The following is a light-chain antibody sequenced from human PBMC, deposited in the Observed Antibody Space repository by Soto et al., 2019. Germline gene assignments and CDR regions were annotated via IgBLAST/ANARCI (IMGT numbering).Light chain of an antibody. CDR1: SSNIGAGYD. J-gene: IGLJ3*02. Sequence: HSVLTQPPSVSGAPGQRVTISCTGSSSNIGAGYDVHWYQQLPGTAPKLLIYGNSNRPSGVPDRFSGSKSGTSASLAITGLHAEDEADYYCQSYDSSLSGRWVFGGGTKLTVL. CDR3: QSYDSSLSGRWV. V-gene: IGLV1-40*01. CDR2: GNS.